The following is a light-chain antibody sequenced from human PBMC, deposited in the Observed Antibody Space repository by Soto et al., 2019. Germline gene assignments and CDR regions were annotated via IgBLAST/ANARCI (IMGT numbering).Light chain of an antibody. CDR3: SSYTSSGTYV. J-gene: IGLJ1*01. CDR1: SSDVGGYNY. V-gene: IGLV2-14*01. CDR2: DVS. Sequence: QSVLAQPASVSGSPGQSITISCTGTSSDVGGYNYVSWYQQHPGKAPQVMIYDVSNRPSGVSYRFSASKSGNTASLTISWLQAEDEADYFCSSYTSSGTYVFGTGTKLTGL.